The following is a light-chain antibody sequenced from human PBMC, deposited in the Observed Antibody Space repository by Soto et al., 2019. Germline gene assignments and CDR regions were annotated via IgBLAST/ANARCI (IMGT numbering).Light chain of an antibody. CDR2: EGS. Sequence: QSALSQPGSVSGSPGDSITISCTGTSSDIGSYNLVSWYQQRPGKAPKLLIYEGSQRPSGVSPRFSGSKSGNTASLTISGLQAEDEADSSCCSFAGYNTWVFGGGTKVTVL. J-gene: IGLJ3*02. CDR3: CSFAGYNTWV. V-gene: IGLV2-23*01. CDR1: SSDIGSYNL.